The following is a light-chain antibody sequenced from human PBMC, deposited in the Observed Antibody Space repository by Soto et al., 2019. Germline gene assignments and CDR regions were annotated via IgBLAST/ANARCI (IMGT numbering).Light chain of an antibody. V-gene: IGLV2-14*03. CDR2: DVT. CDR3: SSFTGSSTLVV. J-gene: IGLJ2*01. Sequence: QSVLTQPASVSGSPGQSITISCTGTSSDVGFYNYVSWYQQHPGNAPKLVIYDVTNRPSGVSNRFSGFKSGNTASLTISGLQAEDEADYYCSSFTGSSTLVVFGGPTKLTVL. CDR1: SSDVGFYNY.